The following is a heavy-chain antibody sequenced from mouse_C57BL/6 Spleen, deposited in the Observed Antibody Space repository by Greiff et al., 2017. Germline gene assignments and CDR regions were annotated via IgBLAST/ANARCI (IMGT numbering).Heavy chain of an antibody. CDR1: GYTFTSYW. J-gene: IGHJ1*03. CDR2: IDPSDSYT. Sequence: QVQLQQPGAELVKPGASVKLSCKASGYTFTSYWMQWVKQRPGQGLEWIGEIDPSDSYTSYNQKFKGKATLTVDTSSSTAYMQLSILTSEHSAVYYCARLARYYYGSSYFDVWGTGTMVTVSA. D-gene: IGHD1-1*01. CDR3: ARLARYYYGSSYFDV. V-gene: IGHV1-50*01.